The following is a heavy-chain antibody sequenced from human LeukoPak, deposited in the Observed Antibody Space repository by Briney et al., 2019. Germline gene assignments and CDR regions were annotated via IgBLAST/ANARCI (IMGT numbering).Heavy chain of an antibody. Sequence: SETLSLTCTVSGGSISSGSYYWSWIRQPAGKGLEWIGRIYTSGSTNYNPSLKSRVTISVDTSKNQFSLKLSSVTAADTAVYYCAVSRITMVRGVIMPFDYWGQGTLVTVPS. J-gene: IGHJ4*02. CDR1: GGSISSGSYY. D-gene: IGHD3-10*01. CDR3: AVSRITMVRGVIMPFDY. V-gene: IGHV4-61*02. CDR2: IYTSGST.